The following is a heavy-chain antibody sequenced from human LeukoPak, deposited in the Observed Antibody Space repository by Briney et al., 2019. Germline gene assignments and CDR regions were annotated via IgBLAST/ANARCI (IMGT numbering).Heavy chain of an antibody. Sequence: PSETLSLTCTVSGVSISSYYWSWIRQPAGKGLEWIGRIYTSGSTNYNPSLKSRVTMSVDTSKNQFSLKLSSVTAAGTAVYYCANFRDGYNSLFGAFDIWGQGTMVTVSS. CDR2: IYTSGST. CDR3: ANFRDGYNSLFGAFDI. D-gene: IGHD5-24*01. V-gene: IGHV4-4*07. CDR1: GVSISSYY. J-gene: IGHJ3*02.